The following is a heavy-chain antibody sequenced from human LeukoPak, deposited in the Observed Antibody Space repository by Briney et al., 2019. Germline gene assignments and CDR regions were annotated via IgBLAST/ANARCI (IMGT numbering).Heavy chain of an antibody. Sequence: SLRLSCAASGFTYDDYAMHWARHGPGKALEWVSDITWNSGTIGYADSVKGRYTISRDNAKNSLYLQMNRLRAEDTALYYCAKDVTGTGAFDIWGPGTMVTVSS. V-gene: IGHV3-9*01. CDR2: ITWNSGTI. J-gene: IGHJ3*02. CDR1: GFTYDDYA. D-gene: IGHD1-7*01. CDR3: AKDVTGTGAFDI.